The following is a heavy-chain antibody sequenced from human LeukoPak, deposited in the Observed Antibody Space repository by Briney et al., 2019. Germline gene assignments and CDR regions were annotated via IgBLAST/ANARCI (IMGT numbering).Heavy chain of an antibody. D-gene: IGHD1-26*01. CDR2: INPSGGNT. V-gene: IGHV1-46*01. Sequence: ASVKVSCKASGYTFTSYYFHWVRQAPGQGLEWMGLINPSGGNTNYAQKFQGRVTVTRDTSTSTVYMELSSLRSNDTAVYYCARVGGSYYLFAYWGQGPLVTVSS. CDR1: GYTFTSYY. CDR3: ARVGGSYYLFAY. J-gene: IGHJ4*02.